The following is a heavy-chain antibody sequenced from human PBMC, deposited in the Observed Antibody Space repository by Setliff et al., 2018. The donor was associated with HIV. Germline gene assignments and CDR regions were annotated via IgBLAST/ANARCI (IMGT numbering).Heavy chain of an antibody. CDR1: GFTFSDYG. CDR2: IRYDGSNK. Sequence: GGSLRLSCAASGFTFSDYGMHWVRQAPGKGLEWVAFIRYDGSNKYYADSVKGRFTISRDNSKNTLHLQMNSLRAEDTALYYCAKDMEYDTSVYYHWYFDLWGRGALVTVSS. D-gene: IGHD3-22*01. V-gene: IGHV3-30*02. J-gene: IGHJ2*01. CDR3: AKDMEYDTSVYYHWYFDL.